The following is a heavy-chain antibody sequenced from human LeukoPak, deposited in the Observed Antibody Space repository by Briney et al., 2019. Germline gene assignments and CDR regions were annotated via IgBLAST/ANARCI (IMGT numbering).Heavy chain of an antibody. CDR3: ASPGGGYYFDY. CDR1: GGSISSSGYY. V-gene: IGHV4-39*01. Sequence: SETLSLTCTVSGGSISSSGYYWGWIRQPPGKGLEWIASIYYSGSTYYNPSLKSRVTISVDTSKNQFSLKLSSVTAADTAVYYCASPGGGYYFDYWGQGTLVTVSS. D-gene: IGHD3-16*01. J-gene: IGHJ4*02. CDR2: IYYSGST.